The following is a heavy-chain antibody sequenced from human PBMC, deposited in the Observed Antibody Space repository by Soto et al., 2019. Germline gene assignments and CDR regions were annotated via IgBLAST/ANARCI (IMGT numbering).Heavy chain of an antibody. CDR1: GGSISSSSYY. CDR2: IYYSGST. D-gene: IGHD6-19*01. Sequence: PSETLSLTCTVSGGSISSSSYYWGWIRQPPGKGLEWIGSIYYSGSTYYNPSLKSLVTISVDTSKNQFSLKLSSVTAADTAVYYCARGESGWYGGDYWGQGTLVTVSS. V-gene: IGHV4-39*01. J-gene: IGHJ4*02. CDR3: ARGESGWYGGDY.